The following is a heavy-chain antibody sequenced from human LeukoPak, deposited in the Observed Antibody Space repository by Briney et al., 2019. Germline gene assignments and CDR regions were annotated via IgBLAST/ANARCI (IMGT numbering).Heavy chain of an antibody. CDR3: ARTARSRDWFVP. J-gene: IGHJ5*02. CDR2: FYFNRRT. CDR1: GGSISDTIVSHS. V-gene: IGHV4-61*01. D-gene: IGHD2-21*02. Sequence: SETLSLTCTVSGGSISDTIVSHSWSWLRQPPGKGLEWIGYFYFNRRTNYSPSLKSRVTISVDTSKNQFSRKLISVTAADTAVYYCARTARSRDWFVPWGQGALVTVSS.